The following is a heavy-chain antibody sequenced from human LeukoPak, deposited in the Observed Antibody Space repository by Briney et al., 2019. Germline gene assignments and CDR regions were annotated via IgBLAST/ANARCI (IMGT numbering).Heavy chain of an antibody. Sequence: GGSLRLSCAASGFTFSRYWMSWVRQAPGKGLEWVASINQDESAKFYVDSVKGRFTISRDNAKNSLYLQMNSLRAEDTAVYYCATYYYDSSGYLGGIDYWGQGTLVTVSS. J-gene: IGHJ4*02. CDR2: INQDESAK. D-gene: IGHD3-22*01. CDR3: ATYYYDSSGYLGGIDY. V-gene: IGHV3-7*01. CDR1: GFTFSRYW.